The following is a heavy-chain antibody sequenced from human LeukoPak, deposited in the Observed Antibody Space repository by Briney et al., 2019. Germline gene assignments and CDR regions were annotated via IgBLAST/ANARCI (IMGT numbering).Heavy chain of an antibody. CDR1: GGTFSSYA. D-gene: IGHD6-13*01. V-gene: IGHV1-69*04. CDR3: ARAYSSSWDKTYNWFDP. CDR2: IIPIFGIA. Sequence: SVKVSCKASGGTFSSYAISWVRQAPGQGLEWMGRIIPIFGIANYAQKFQGRVTITADKSTSTAYMELSSLRSEDTAVYYCARAYSSSWDKTYNWFDPWGQGNLVTVSS. J-gene: IGHJ5*02.